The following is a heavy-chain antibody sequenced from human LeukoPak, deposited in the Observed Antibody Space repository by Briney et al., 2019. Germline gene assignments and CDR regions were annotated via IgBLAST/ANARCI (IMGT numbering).Heavy chain of an antibody. J-gene: IGHJ6*02. CDR2: IWYDGSNK. V-gene: IGHV3-33*01. D-gene: IGHD5-18*01. CDR1: GFTFSSYG. Sequence: PGGSLRLSCAASGFTFSSYGMHWVRQAPGKGLEWVAVIWYDGSNKYYADSVKGRFTISRDNSKNTLYLQMNSLRAEDTAVYYCARDGRPWDTAMDDYYYYYGMDVWGQGTTVTVSS. CDR3: ARDGRPWDTAMDDYYYYYGMDV.